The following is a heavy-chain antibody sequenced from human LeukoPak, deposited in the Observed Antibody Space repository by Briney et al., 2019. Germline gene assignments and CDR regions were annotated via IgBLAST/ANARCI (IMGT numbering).Heavy chain of an antibody. CDR2: IIPIFGTA. V-gene: IGHV1-69*13. CDR3: ARKPTMVRGVIDGPYYYYGMGV. Sequence: SVKVSCKASGGTFSSYAISWVRQAPGQGLEWMGGIIPIFGTANYAQKFQGRVTITADESTSTAYMELSSLRSEDTAVYYCARKPTMVRGVIDGPYYYYGMGVWGQGTTVTVPS. J-gene: IGHJ6*02. CDR1: GGTFSSYA. D-gene: IGHD3-10*01.